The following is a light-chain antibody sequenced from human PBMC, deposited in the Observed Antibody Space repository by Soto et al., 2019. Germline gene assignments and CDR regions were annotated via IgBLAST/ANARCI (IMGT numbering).Light chain of an antibody. CDR2: DVS. V-gene: IGKV1-33*01. Sequence: DIQMTQSPSSLSASVGDRVTITCQASQDIRSYLNWYQQKPGKAPKFLIYDVSHLQTGVPSRFSGSGSGTNFTFTISSLQPEDIATYYCQQYDYLPPTFGPGTKVHI. CDR1: QDIRSY. CDR3: QQYDYLPPT. J-gene: IGKJ3*01.